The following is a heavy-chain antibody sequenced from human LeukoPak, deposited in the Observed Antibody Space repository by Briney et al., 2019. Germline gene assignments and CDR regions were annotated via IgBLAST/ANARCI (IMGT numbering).Heavy chain of an antibody. CDR3: ARDQQLVSYWYFDL. J-gene: IGHJ2*01. CDR2: IYYSGST. Sequence: LRLSCAVSGLTFSSSWMDWVRQHPGKGLEWIGYIYYSGSTYYNPSLKSRVTISVDTSKNQFSLKLSSVTAADTAVYYCARDQQLVSYWYFDLWGRGTLVTVSS. V-gene: IGHV4-31*02. D-gene: IGHD6-13*01. CDR1: GLTFSSSW.